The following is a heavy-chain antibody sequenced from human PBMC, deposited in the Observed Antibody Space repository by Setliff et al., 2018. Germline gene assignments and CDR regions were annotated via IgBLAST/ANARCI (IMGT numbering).Heavy chain of an antibody. V-gene: IGHV4-39*07. D-gene: IGHD3-16*01. CDR3: ARTPFGGVRRTEYMDV. CDR1: GDSISRSHHY. Sequence: SETLSLTCTVSGDSISRSHHYWGWIRQSPGKGLEWIGNIHHSGSTDYNPSLRGRVSISVDTSKNRFSLNLTSVTAADTAVYYCARTPFGGVRRTEYMDVWGKGTTVTVSS. CDR2: IHHSGST. J-gene: IGHJ6*03.